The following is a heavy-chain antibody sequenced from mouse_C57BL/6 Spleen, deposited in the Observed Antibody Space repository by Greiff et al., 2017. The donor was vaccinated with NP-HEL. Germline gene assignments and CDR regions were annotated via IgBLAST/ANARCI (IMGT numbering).Heavy chain of an antibody. J-gene: IGHJ4*01. Sequence: QVQLKQPGAELVKPGASVKLSCKASGYTFTSYWMQWVKQRPGQGLEWIGEIDPSDSYTNYNQKFKGKATLTVDTSSSTAYMQLSSLTSEDSAVYYCARSGSSLYAMDYWGQGTSVTVSS. CDR3: ARSGSSLYAMDY. V-gene: IGHV1-50*01. CDR2: IDPSDSYT. D-gene: IGHD1-1*01. CDR1: GYTFTSYW.